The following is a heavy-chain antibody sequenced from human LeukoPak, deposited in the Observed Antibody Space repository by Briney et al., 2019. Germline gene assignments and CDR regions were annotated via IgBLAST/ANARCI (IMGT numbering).Heavy chain of an antibody. V-gene: IGHV4-59*08. Sequence: PSETLSLTCTISGDSISTYYWSWIRQPPGEGLEWIAYIYYSGSTGYNPSFKSRATISVDTSKTQFSLKLSSVTAAETAVYYCARHDHIAAGHNAFDIWGQGTMVTVSS. D-gene: IGHD6-6*01. CDR2: IYYSGST. CDR1: GDSISTYY. J-gene: IGHJ3*02. CDR3: ARHDHIAAGHNAFDI.